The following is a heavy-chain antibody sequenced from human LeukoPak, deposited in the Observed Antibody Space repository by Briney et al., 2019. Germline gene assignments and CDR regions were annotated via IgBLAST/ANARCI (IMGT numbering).Heavy chain of an antibody. V-gene: IGHV4-59*08. Sequence: SETLTLTCTVSGGSISGDYWSWIRQPPGRGLEWIGYMYYAGTTSYNPSLNSRVAMSVDTSKKHFSLKLSSVTAADTAVYYCASSSIAAIPSSGSFDIWGQGTMVIVSS. CDR1: GGSISGDY. J-gene: IGHJ3*02. CDR2: MYYAGTT. CDR3: ASSSIAAIPSSGSFDI. D-gene: IGHD2-2*02.